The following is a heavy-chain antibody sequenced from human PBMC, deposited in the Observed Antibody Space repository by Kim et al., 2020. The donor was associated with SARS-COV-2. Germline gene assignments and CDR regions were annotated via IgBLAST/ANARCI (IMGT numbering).Heavy chain of an antibody. CDR3: ARGYISGPFDC. CDR2: T. V-gene: IGHV3-20*03. J-gene: IGHJ5*01. D-gene: IGHD6-19*01. Sequence: TGYVDSVTGRFTISKDNAKNSLYLQMNSLGAEDTALYYCARGYISGPFDCWGQGTLVTVSS.